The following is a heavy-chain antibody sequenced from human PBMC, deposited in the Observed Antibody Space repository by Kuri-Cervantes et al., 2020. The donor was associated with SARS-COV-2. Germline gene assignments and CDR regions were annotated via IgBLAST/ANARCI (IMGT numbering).Heavy chain of an antibody. J-gene: IGHJ4*02. D-gene: IGHD4-11*01. CDR3: ARQPGGYSNYAIDY. CDR2: IYYSGST. Sequence: GSLRLSCTVSGGSISSSSYYWGWIRQPPGKGLEWIGYIYYSGSTYYNPSLKSRVTISVDTSKNQFPLKLSSVTAADTAVYYCARQPGGYSNYAIDYWGQGTLVTVSS. CDR1: GGSISSSSYY. V-gene: IGHV4-39*01.